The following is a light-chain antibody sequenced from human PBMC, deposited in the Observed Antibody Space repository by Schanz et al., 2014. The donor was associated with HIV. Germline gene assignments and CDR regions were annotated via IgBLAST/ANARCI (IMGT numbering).Light chain of an antibody. Sequence: QSVLTQPPSASGTPGQRVTISCSGSSSNFRSNAVNWYQQLPGTAPRLVIYNTFHRPSGVPDRFSGSQSGSTASLTVSGLQPEDEADYYCSSFAGSNIPWVFRRGTKVTVL. V-gene: IGLV1-44*01. CDR2: NTF. CDR1: SSNFRSNA. J-gene: IGLJ3*02. CDR3: SSFAGSNIPWV.